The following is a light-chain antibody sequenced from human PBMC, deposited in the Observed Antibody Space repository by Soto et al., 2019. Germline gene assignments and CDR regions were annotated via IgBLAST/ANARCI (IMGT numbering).Light chain of an antibody. Sequence: DIQMTQSPSSLSASVGDRVTITCRASQSISTYLNWYQQKPGKAPKILIYAATSLQSGVPSRFXXSGSGTDFTLTISNLQPEDFATYYCQQSKTTPYTFGQGTKVEIK. CDR1: QSISTY. CDR2: AAT. V-gene: IGKV1-39*01. J-gene: IGKJ2*01. CDR3: QQSKTTPYT.